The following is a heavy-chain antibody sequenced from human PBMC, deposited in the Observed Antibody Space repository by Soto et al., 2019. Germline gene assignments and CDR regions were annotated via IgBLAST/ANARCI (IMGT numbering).Heavy chain of an antibody. D-gene: IGHD3-22*01. J-gene: IGHJ4*02. CDR2: ISYDGSNK. CDR3: ARFGLLALGIDY. CDR1: GFTFSSYG. V-gene: IGHV3-30*03. Sequence: PGGSLRLSCAASGFTFSSYGMHWVRQAPGKGLEWVAVISYDGSNKYYADSVKGRFTISRDNSKNTLYLQMNSLRAEDTAVYYCARFGLLALGIDYWGQGTLVTVSS.